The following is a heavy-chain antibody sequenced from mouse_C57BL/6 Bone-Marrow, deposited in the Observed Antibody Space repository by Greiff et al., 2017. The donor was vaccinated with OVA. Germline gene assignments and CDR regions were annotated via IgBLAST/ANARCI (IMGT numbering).Heavy chain of an antibody. J-gene: IGHJ3*01. CDR1: GYSITSGYY. CDR2: ISYDGSN. V-gene: IGHV3-6*01. Sequence: EVKLQESGPGLVKPSQSLSLTCSVTGYSITSGYYWNWIRQFPGNKLEWMGYISYDGSNNYNSSLKNRISITRDTSKNQFFLKLNSVTTEDTATYYCARDYYYGSSFAWFAYWGQGTLVTVSA. CDR3: ARDYYYGSSFAWFAY. D-gene: IGHD1-1*01.